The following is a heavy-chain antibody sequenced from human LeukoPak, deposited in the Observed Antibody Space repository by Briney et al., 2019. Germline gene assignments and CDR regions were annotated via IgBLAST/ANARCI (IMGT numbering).Heavy chain of an antibody. V-gene: IGHV3-30*18. CDR3: AKELGSSWPNWFDP. J-gene: IGHJ5*02. Sequence: GRSLRLSCAASGFTFSSYGMHWVRQAPGKGLEWVAVISYDGSNKYYADSVKGRFTISRDNSKNTLYLQMNSLRAEDTAVYYCAKELGSSWPNWFDPWGQGTLDTVSS. CDR2: ISYDGSNK. CDR1: GFTFSSYG. D-gene: IGHD6-13*01.